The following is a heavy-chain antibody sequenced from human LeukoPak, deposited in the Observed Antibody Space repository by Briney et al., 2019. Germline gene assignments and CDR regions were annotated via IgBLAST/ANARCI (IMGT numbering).Heavy chain of an antibody. J-gene: IGHJ6*02. V-gene: IGHV3-33*06. CDR2: IWYDGSNK. Sequence: GGSLRLSCAASGFTFSSYGMHGVRQAPGKGLEWVAVIWYDGSNKYYADSVKGRFTISRDNSKNTLYLQMNSLRAEDTAVYYCAKDSNFLVDGMDVWGQGTMVTVSS. CDR1: GFTFSSYG. CDR3: AKDSNFLVDGMDV. D-gene: IGHD2-15*01.